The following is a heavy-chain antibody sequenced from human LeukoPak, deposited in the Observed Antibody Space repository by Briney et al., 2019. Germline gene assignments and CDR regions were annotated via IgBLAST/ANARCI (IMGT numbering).Heavy chain of an antibody. Sequence: PGGSLRLSCAASGFTLDDYGMHGVRQTPGKGGGWVGAFSVPGVTTYYADSVKGRFTISRDHSKNPLYLQMNSLRAEDTAVYYCAKDLYSAYDYVYFDYWGQGTLLTVSS. V-gene: IGHV3-23*01. CDR1: GFTLDDYG. J-gene: IGHJ4*02. CDR3: AKDLYSAYDYVYFDY. CDR2: FSVPGVTT. D-gene: IGHD5-12*01.